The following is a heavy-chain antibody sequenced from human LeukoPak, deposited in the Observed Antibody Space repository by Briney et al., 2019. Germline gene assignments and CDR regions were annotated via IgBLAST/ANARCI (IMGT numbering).Heavy chain of an antibody. CDR2: IWYDRSNK. J-gene: IGHJ6*02. Sequence: PGGSLRLSCAASGFTFSSFGMHWVRQAPGKGLEWVAVIWYDRSNKYYADSVKGRFTISRDNSQNTLYLQGNNLRAEDTAVYCCARGRWDTGGLHGLDVWGQGTTVTVSS. V-gene: IGHV3-33*01. CDR1: GFTFSSFG. CDR3: ARGRWDTGGLHGLDV. D-gene: IGHD2-8*02.